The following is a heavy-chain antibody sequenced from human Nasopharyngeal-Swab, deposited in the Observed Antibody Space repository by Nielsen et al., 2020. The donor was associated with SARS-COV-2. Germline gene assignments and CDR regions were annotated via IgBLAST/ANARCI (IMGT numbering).Heavy chain of an antibody. J-gene: IGHJ4*02. CDR2: VYSGGRT. Sequence: WIRQPPGKGLEWVSIVYSGGRTSYADSVNGRFSVSRYNSENTVYLQMNSLRTDDTALYYCATFPPSYCGGPTHYCDYWGQGTQVTVSS. CDR3: ATFPPSYCGGPTHYCDY. V-gene: IGHV3-53*04. D-gene: IGHD2-21*01.